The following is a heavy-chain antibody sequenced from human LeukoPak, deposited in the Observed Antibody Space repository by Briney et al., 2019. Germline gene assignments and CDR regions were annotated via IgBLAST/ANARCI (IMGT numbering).Heavy chain of an antibody. D-gene: IGHD3-9*01. V-gene: IGHV3-33*01. CDR1: GFTFSSYG. Sequence: GGSLRLSCAASGFTFSSYGMHWVRQAPGKGLEWVAVIWYDGSNKYYADSVKGRFTISRDNPKNTLYLQMNSLRAEDTAVYYCARDTGYDILTGYYSGYMDVWGKGTTVTVSS. J-gene: IGHJ6*03. CDR3: ARDTGYDILTGYYSGYMDV. CDR2: IWYDGSNK.